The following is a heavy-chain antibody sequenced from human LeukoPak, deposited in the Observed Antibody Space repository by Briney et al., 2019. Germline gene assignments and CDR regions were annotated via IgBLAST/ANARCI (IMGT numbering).Heavy chain of an antibody. Sequence: GGSLRLSCAASGFTFSNYWMSWVRQAPGKGLEWVAFIRYDGSNKYYADSVKGRFTISRDNSKNTLYLQMNSLRAEDTAVYYCAKDLMIVPRAWFDPWGQGTLVTVSS. CDR1: GFTFSNYW. CDR2: IRYDGSNK. J-gene: IGHJ5*02. D-gene: IGHD3-22*01. V-gene: IGHV3-30*02. CDR3: AKDLMIVPRAWFDP.